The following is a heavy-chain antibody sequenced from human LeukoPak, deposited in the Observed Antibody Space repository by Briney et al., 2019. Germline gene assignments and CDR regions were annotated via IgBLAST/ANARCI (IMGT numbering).Heavy chain of an antibody. CDR2: IKQDGSEK. CDR3: ARDFSSGWTFDY. J-gene: IGHJ4*02. CDR1: GFTFSSYW. D-gene: IGHD6-19*01. V-gene: IGHV3-7*01. Sequence: PGGSLRLSXAASGFTFSSYWVSWVRQAPGKGLEWVANIKQDGSEKYYVDSVKGRFTISRDNAKNSLYLQMNSLRAEDTAVYYCARDFSSGWTFDYWGQGTLVTVSS.